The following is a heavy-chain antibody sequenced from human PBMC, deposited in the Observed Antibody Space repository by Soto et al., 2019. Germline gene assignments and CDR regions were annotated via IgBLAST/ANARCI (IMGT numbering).Heavy chain of an antibody. V-gene: IGHV3-48*01. CDR2: ISSSSSTI. CDR1: GFTFSSYS. Sequence: EVQLVESGGGLVQPGGSLRLSCAASGFTFSSYSMNWVRQAPGKGLEWVSYISSSSSTIYYADSVKGRFTISRDNAKNSLYLQMNSLRAEDTAVYYCARVGFVGGSVEYYYYMDVWGKGTTVTGSS. CDR3: ARVGFVGGSVEYYYYMDV. J-gene: IGHJ6*03. D-gene: IGHD2-15*01.